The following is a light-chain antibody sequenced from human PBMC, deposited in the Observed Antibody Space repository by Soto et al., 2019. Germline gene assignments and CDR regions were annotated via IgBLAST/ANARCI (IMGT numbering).Light chain of an antibody. J-gene: IGKJ4*01. CDR3: HQRSNWPAT. Sequence: DIVLTQSPATLSLSPGERATLSCRASQSVSGYLAWYQQKPGQAPRLLIYDASNRATGIPARFSGSGSGTDFPLTSSSLEPEDFAVYYCHQRSNWPATFGGGTKVEIK. CDR2: DAS. V-gene: IGKV3-11*01. CDR1: QSVSGY.